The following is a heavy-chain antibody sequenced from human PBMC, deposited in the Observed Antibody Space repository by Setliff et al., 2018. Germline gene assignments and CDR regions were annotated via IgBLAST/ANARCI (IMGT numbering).Heavy chain of an antibody. CDR3: AKDVSPPGTNGWHHDVLDI. D-gene: IGHD6-19*01. CDR2: ISASGRTT. V-gene: IGHV3-23*01. CDR1: RFTFSNYA. Sequence: GGSLRLSCAASRFTFSNYAMSWVRQAPGKGLEWVSAISASGRTTYSADSVKGRFTISRDNSKNTLALQMNSLRAGDTAVYSCAKDVSPPGTNGWHHDVLDIWGQGTMVTVSS. J-gene: IGHJ3*02.